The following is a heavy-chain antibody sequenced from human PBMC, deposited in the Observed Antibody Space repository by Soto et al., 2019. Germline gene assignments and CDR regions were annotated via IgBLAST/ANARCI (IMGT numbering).Heavy chain of an antibody. Sequence: EVHLLESGGGLVQRGGSLRLSCVASGFTFNYYAMNWVRQAPGKGLEWGSNIGGRGGNTFYADSMRGRFTISRDNSKNTVYLQMNNLRVEDSATYYCAKPSAYGDFAGSFDSWGQGTLVTVSP. CDR2: IGGRGGNT. D-gene: IGHD4-17*01. V-gene: IGHV3-23*01. J-gene: IGHJ4*02. CDR3: AKPSAYGDFAGSFDS. CDR1: GFTFNYYA.